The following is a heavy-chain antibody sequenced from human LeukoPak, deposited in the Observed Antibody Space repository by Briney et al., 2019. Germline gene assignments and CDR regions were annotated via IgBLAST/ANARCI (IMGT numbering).Heavy chain of an antibody. J-gene: IGHJ4*02. CDR2: IRYDGSNK. Sequence: PGGSLRLSCAASGFTFSSYGMHWVRQAPGKGLEWVAFIRYDGSNKYYADSVKGRFTISRDNSKNTLYLQMNSLRAEDTAVYYCAKDRSIMITFGGVPGDYWGQGTLVTVSS. CDR1: GFTFSSYG. CDR3: AKDRSIMITFGGVPGDY. V-gene: IGHV3-30*02. D-gene: IGHD3-16*01.